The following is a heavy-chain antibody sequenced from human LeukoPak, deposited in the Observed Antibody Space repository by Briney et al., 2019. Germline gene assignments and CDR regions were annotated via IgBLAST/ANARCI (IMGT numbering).Heavy chain of an antibody. J-gene: IGHJ5*02. D-gene: IGHD2-2*01. V-gene: IGHV4-39*07. Sequence: SETLSLTCTVSGGSISSSSYYWGWIRQPPGKGLEWIGEINHSGSTNYNPSLKSRVTISVDTSKNQFSLKLSSVTAADTAVYYCARRPSIVLVPPAGAWFDPWGQGTLVTVSS. CDR3: ARRPSIVLVPPAGAWFDP. CDR1: GGSISSSSYY. CDR2: INHSGST.